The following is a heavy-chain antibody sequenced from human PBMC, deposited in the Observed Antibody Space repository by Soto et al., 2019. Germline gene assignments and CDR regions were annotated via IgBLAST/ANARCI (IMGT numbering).Heavy chain of an antibody. D-gene: IGHD3-10*01. CDR2: INAANGDT. Sequence: ASGKVACKASAYTLSTFTMTWVRHAPGQNLEWMGWINAANGDTGYSQNFQGRVTITRDTTAINAYMELSGLRSEDTAVYFCARKDYYGSGTYHYDYWAQGTL. CDR1: AYTLSTFT. V-gene: IGHV1-3*01. CDR3: ARKDYYGSGTYHYDY. J-gene: IGHJ4*02.